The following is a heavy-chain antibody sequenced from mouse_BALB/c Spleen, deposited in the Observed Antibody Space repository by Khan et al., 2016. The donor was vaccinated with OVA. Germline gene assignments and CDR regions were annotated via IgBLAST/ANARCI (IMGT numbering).Heavy chain of an antibody. CDR2: INTYTGEP. CDR1: GYTFTNYG. V-gene: IGHV9-3-1*01. CDR3: ASMKPYWYFDL. J-gene: IGHJ1*01. Sequence: QFQLVQSGPELKKPGETVKISCKASGYTFTNYGMNWVKQAPGKGLKWMGWINTYTGEPTYADDFKGRFAFSLETSASTAYLQINNLKNEDTAKYFCASMKPYWYFDLWGAGTTVTVSS.